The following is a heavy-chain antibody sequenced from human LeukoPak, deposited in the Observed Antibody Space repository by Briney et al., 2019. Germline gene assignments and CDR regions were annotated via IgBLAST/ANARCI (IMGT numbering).Heavy chain of an antibody. Sequence: GGSLRLSCAASRFTFSSYAMSWVRQAPGKGLEWVSSISGSSDRTFYADSVKGRFTISRDNSKNTLFLQMNTLRAEDTAVYYCVGFDYWGQGTLVTISS. CDR3: VGFDY. J-gene: IGHJ4*02. CDR1: RFTFSSYA. V-gene: IGHV3-23*01. CDR2: ISGSSDRT.